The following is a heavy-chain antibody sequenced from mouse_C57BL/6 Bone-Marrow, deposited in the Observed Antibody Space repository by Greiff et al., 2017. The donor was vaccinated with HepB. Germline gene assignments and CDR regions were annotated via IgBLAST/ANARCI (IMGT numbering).Heavy chain of an antibody. D-gene: IGHD1-1*01. CDR2: IYPRSGNT. J-gene: IGHJ3*01. V-gene: IGHV1-81*01. CDR3: AREDYGSSPFAY. Sequence: QVQLQQSGAELARPVASVKLSCKASGYTFTSYGISWVKQRTGQGLEWIGEIYPRSGNTYYNEKFKGKATLTADKSSSTAYMELRSLTSEDSAVYFCAREDYGSSPFAYWGQGTLVTVSA. CDR1: GYTFTSYG.